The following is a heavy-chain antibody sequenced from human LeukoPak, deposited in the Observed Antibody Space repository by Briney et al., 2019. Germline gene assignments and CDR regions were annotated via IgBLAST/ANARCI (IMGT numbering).Heavy chain of an antibody. CDR3: AREGGYYDSSGYYPYDAFDI. V-gene: IGHV3-30-3*01. D-gene: IGHD3-22*01. CDR2: ISYDGSNK. Sequence: GGSLRLSCAASGFTFSSYAIHWVRQAPGKGLEWVAIISYDGSNKYYADSVKGRFTISRDNSKNTLYLQMNSLRAEDTAVYYCAREGGYYDSSGYYPYDAFDIWGQGTMVTVSS. J-gene: IGHJ3*02. CDR1: GFTFSSYA.